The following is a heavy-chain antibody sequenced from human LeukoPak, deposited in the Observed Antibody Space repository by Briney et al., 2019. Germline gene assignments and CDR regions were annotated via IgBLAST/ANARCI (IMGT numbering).Heavy chain of an antibody. Sequence: SETLSLTCAVYGGSFSNYYWSWIRQPPGKGLEWIGEMTHSGSTNYNPSLKSRVPISVDTSKNPFSLTLSSVTAADTAVYYCTRPGVDILTGYPEYYFDYWGQGTLVTVSS. J-gene: IGHJ4*02. CDR1: GGSFSNYY. V-gene: IGHV4-34*01. CDR3: TRPGVDILTGYPEYYFDY. D-gene: IGHD3-9*01. CDR2: MTHSGST.